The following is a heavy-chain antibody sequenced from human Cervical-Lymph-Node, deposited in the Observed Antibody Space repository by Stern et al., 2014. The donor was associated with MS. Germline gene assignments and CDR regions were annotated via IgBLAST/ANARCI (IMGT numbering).Heavy chain of an antibody. D-gene: IGHD6-19*01. V-gene: IGHV3-30*18. CDR1: GFTFSTFG. CDR3: AKAPIAMVGSYLDS. J-gene: IGHJ4*02. CDR2: ISFDGNKK. Sequence: QLVQSGGGVVQPGKSLRLSCAASGFTFSTFGMHWVRQAPGKGLEWVTFISFDGNKKYFADAVKGRFATSRDNSKDTLHLEMNSLTVDDTAVYYCAKAPIAMVGSYLDSWGQGTLVIVSS.